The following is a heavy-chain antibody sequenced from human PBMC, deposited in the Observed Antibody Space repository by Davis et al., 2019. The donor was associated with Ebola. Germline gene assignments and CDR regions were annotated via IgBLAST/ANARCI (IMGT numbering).Heavy chain of an antibody. Sequence: MPSETLSLTCTVSGGSVSSGSYYWSWIRQPPGKGLEWIGYIYYSGSTNYNPSLKSRVTISVDTSKNQFSLKLSSVTAADTAVYYCARTTLPDPPSHYYFFMDVWGKGTTVTVSS. D-gene: IGHD1-1*01. CDR2: IYYSGST. CDR1: GGSVSSGSYY. V-gene: IGHV4-61*01. J-gene: IGHJ6*03. CDR3: ARTTLPDPPSHYYFFMDV.